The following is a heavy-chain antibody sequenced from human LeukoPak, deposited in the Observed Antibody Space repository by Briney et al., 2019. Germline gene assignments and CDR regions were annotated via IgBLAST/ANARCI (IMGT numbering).Heavy chain of an antibody. CDR1: GFTFSNYG. J-gene: IGHJ4*02. CDR2: IWYDGTNK. D-gene: IGHD3/OR15-3a*01. Sequence: SGGPLSLSCAASGFTFSNYGMHGVRQAPGKGLEWVAVIWYDGTNKYYGDSVKGRFTISRDNSENILYLQMDSLRDEDTAVYYCARERTIWAGFPLDFWGQGSLVTVTS. CDR3: ARERTIWAGFPLDF. V-gene: IGHV3-33*01.